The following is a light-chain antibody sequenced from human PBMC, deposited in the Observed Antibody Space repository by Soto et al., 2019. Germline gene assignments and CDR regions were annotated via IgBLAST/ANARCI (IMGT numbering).Light chain of an antibody. J-gene: IGLJ2*01. Sequence: QSVLTQPPSASGSPGQSVTISCIGTASDIGRYNYVSWYQHHPGKAPKLIIYEVTKRPSGVPDRFSGSKSGNTASLTVSGLQADDEADYFCSSYAGSNKLVFGGGTKLTVL. CDR2: EVT. CDR1: ASDIGRYNY. CDR3: SSYAGSNKLV. V-gene: IGLV2-8*01.